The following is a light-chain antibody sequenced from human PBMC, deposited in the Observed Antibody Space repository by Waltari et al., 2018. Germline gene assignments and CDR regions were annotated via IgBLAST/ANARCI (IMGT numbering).Light chain of an antibody. V-gene: IGLV1-40*01. Sequence: QSVLTQPPSVSGPPGQRVTIPCTGSRSNIGAGYAVHGYQQLPGTAPKLLIYGNSNRPSGVPDRFSGSKSGTSASLAITGLQAEDEADYYCQSYDSSPVFGGGTKLTVL. CDR1: RSNIGAGYA. J-gene: IGLJ2*01. CDR2: GNS. CDR3: QSYDSSPV.